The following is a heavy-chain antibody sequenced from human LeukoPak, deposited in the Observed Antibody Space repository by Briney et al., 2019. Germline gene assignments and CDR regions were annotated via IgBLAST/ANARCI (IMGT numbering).Heavy chain of an antibody. Sequence: SETLSLTCGVSGGSITSTNYWTWVRQPPGKGLEWIGEVNLQGSTNYNPSLMGRVAISVDMSENHISLQLTSVTAADTAVYYCARDHYGYYDAFDIWGQGTMFTVSS. CDR3: ARDHYGYYDAFDI. J-gene: IGHJ3*02. CDR1: GGSITSTNY. V-gene: IGHV4-4*02. D-gene: IGHD1-26*01. CDR2: VNLQGST.